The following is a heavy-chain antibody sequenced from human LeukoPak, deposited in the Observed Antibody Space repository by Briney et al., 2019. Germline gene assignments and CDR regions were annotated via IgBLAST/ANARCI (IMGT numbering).Heavy chain of an antibody. V-gene: IGHV3-23*01. D-gene: IGHD2-21*02. CDR1: GFTFSSIA. CDR3: AKAYCGGDCYSGEMDY. Sequence: GGSLRLSCAASGFTFSSIAMSWVRQAPDKGLEWVSTISGSGGGTYYADSVKGRFTISRDDSKNTLYLQMNSLRAEDTAVYYCAKAYCGGDCYSGEMDYWGQGTLVTVSS. CDR2: ISGSGGGT. J-gene: IGHJ4*02.